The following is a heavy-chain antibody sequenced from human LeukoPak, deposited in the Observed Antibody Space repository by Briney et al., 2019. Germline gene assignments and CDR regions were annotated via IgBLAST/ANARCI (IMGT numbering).Heavy chain of an antibody. D-gene: IGHD2-21*01. V-gene: IGHV4-59*12. CDR1: GGSISSYF. CDR3: ALEGPIVVVV. Sequence: PSETLSLTCTVCGGSISSYFWSWIRQPPGKGLERIGYIYYSGSTNYNPSLKSRVTISVDTSKNQFSLKLSSVTAADTAVYYCALEGPIVVVVWGQGTLVTVSS. J-gene: IGHJ4*02. CDR2: IYYSGST.